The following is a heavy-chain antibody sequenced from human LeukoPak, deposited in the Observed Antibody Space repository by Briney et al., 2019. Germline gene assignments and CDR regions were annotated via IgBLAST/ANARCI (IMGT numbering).Heavy chain of an antibody. Sequence: GGSLRLSCSASGFTFSAYAMYWVRQAPGKGLEYVSGISNNGGSSFYADSVKGRFTISRDNSKNTMFLQMNSLRAEDTAVYHCARDRSGYANDAFDFWGQGTMVTVSS. V-gene: IGHV3-64*04. CDR3: ARDRSGYANDAFDF. CDR2: ISNNGGSS. D-gene: IGHD3-3*01. CDR1: GFTFSAYA. J-gene: IGHJ3*01.